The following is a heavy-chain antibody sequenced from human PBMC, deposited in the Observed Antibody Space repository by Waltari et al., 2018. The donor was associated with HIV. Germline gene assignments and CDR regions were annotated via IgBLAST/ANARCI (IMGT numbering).Heavy chain of an antibody. CDR3: ARTQVLRYFDWSGGVQAFDI. V-gene: IGHV4-39*07. CDR1: GGSISSSSYY. J-gene: IGHJ3*02. Sequence: QLQLQESGPGLVKPSETLSLTCTVSGGSISSSSYYWGWIRQPPGKGLEWIGSIYYSGSTYYNPSLKSRVTISVDTSKNQFSLKLSSVTAADTAVYYCARTQVLRYFDWSGGVQAFDIWGQGTMVTVSS. D-gene: IGHD3-9*01. CDR2: IYYSGST.